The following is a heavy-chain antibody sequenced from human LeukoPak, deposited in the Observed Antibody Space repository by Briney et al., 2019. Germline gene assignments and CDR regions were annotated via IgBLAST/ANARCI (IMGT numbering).Heavy chain of an antibody. J-gene: IGHJ4*02. V-gene: IGHV1-18*01. CDR3: ARSPPSSDYIAAAGTSYFDY. CDR1: GYTFTSYG. D-gene: IGHD6-13*01. Sequence: GASVKVSCKASGYTFTSYGISWVRQAPGQGLEWMGWISAYNGNTNYAQKLQGRVTMTTDTSTSTAYMELRSLRSDDTAVYYCARSPPSSDYIAAAGTSYFDYWGQGTLVTVSS. CDR2: ISAYNGNT.